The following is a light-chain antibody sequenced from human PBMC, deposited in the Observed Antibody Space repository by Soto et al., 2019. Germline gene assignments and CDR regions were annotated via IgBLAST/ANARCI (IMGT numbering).Light chain of an antibody. Sequence: DIQMTQSPSTLSGSVGERVTITCRASHTISSWLAWYQQKPGKAPKLLIYKASTLKSGVPSRFSGSGSGTEFTLTISSLQPDDFATYYCQHYNSYSEAFGQGTKVELK. V-gene: IGKV1-5*03. CDR3: QHYNSYSEA. J-gene: IGKJ1*01. CDR1: HTISSW. CDR2: KAS.